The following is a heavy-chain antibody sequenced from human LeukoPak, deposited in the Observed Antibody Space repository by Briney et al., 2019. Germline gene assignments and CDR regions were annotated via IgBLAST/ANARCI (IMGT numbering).Heavy chain of an antibody. CDR2: ISGSGGST. V-gene: IGHV3-23*01. Sequence: GGSLRLSCEASGFTFSTYGMSWVRQAPGKGLEWVSAISGSGGSTYYADSVKGRVTISRDNSKNTLYLQMNSLRAEDTAVYYCAKDADYDFWSGYYFVGRFDPWGQGTLVTVSS. CDR3: AKDADYDFWSGYYFVGRFDP. CDR1: GFTFSTYG. J-gene: IGHJ5*02. D-gene: IGHD3-3*01.